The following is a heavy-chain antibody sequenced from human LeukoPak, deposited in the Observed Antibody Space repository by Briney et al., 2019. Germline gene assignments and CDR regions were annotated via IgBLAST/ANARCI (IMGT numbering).Heavy chain of an antibody. V-gene: IGHV1-18*01. J-gene: IGHJ4*02. CDR3: ARRGRNSGYDLAFDY. CDR1: GYSFTSYG. D-gene: IGHD5-12*01. Sequence: ASVKVSCKASGYSFTSYGINWVRQAPGQGLEWMGWISADNGKTHNAQKVQGRVTMTTDTSTSTAYMELRSLRSDDTAVYYCARRGRNSGYDLAFDYWGQGMLVTVSS. CDR2: ISADNGKT.